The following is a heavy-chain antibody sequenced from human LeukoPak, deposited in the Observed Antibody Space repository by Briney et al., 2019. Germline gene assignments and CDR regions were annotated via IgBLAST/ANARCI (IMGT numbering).Heavy chain of an antibody. CDR1: GGSISSHY. V-gene: IGHV4-59*11. CDR2: IYYSGST. Sequence: PSETLSLTCTVSGGSISSHYWSWIRQPPGKGLEWIGYIYYSGSTSYNPSLKSRVTISVDTSKNQFSLKLSSVTAADTAVYYCARDYYSRRYFDLWGRGTLVTVSS. J-gene: IGHJ2*01. CDR3: ARDYYSRRYFDL. D-gene: IGHD4-11*01.